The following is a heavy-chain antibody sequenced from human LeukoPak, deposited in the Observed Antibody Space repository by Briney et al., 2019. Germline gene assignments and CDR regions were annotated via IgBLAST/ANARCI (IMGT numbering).Heavy chain of an antibody. V-gene: IGHV4-39*01. CDR3: ARHAYFLEWLSSPFDY. Sequence: SETLSLTCTVSGGSISSSSYYWGWIRQPPGKGLERIGSIYYSGSTYYNPSLKSRVTISVDTSKNQFSLKLISVTAADTAVYYCARHAYFLEWLSSPFDYWGQGTLVTVSS. CDR1: GGSISSSSYY. D-gene: IGHD3-3*01. J-gene: IGHJ4*02. CDR2: IYYSGST.